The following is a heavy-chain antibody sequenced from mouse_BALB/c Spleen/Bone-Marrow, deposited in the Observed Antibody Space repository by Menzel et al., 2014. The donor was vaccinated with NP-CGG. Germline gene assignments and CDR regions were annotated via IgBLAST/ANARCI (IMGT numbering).Heavy chain of an antibody. Sequence: EVKLMESGGGLVKPGGSLKLSCAASGFTFSDYYMYWVRQTPEKRLEWVATISDGGSYTYYPDSVKGRFTISRDNAKNNLYLQMSSLKSEDTAMYYCARGSSYLDYWGQGTTLTVSS. CDR1: GFTFSDYY. CDR3: ARGSSYLDY. J-gene: IGHJ2*01. CDR2: ISDGGSYT. V-gene: IGHV5-4*02. D-gene: IGHD1-1*01.